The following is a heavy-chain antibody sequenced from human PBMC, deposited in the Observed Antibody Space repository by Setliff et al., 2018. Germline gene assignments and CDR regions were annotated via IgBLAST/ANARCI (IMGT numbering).Heavy chain of an antibody. J-gene: IGHJ4*02. D-gene: IGHD3-3*01. CDR3: ARDKRQYNFWSGYYGSWGNYFDY. V-gene: IGHV4-31*03. Sequence: PSETLSLTCTVSGGSISSGGYYWSWIRQHPGKGLEWIGYIYYSGSTYYNPSLKSRVTISVDTSKNQFSLKLSSVTAADTAVYYCARDKRQYNFWSGYYGSWGNYFDYWGQGTLVTVS. CDR2: IYYSGST. CDR1: GGSISSGGYY.